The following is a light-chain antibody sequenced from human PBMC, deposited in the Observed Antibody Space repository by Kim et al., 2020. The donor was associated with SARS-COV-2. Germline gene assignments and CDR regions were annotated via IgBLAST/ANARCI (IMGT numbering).Light chain of an antibody. CDR1: QSLSISY. Sequence: SPAEGATISCRASQSLSISYLAWYQQQPGQAPRLLIYDASSRAAGIPDRFSGSGSGTDFTITISRLEPEDYAVYYCQHYCISLPFTFGQGTKLEI. CDR3: QHYCISLPFT. J-gene: IGKJ2*01. V-gene: IGKV3-20*01. CDR2: DAS.